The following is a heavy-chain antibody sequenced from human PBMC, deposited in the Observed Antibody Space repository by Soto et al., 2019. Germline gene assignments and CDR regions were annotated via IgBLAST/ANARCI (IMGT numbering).Heavy chain of an antibody. D-gene: IGHD6-13*01. CDR2: ISSSSSTI. Sequence: PGGSLRLSCAASGFTFSSYSMNWVRQAPGKGLEWVSYISSSSSTIYYADSVKGRFTISRDNAKNSLYLQMNSLRAEDTAVYYCARGLAAAGTAFDLVYYFDEWGQGTLVTVSS. CDR1: GFTFSSYS. J-gene: IGHJ4*02. CDR3: ARGLAAAGTAFDLVYYFDE. V-gene: IGHV3-48*01.